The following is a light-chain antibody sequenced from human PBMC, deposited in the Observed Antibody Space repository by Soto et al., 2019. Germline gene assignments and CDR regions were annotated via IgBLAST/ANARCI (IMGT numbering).Light chain of an antibody. V-gene: IGLV1-44*01. CDR2: RNN. Sequence: QSVLTQSPSASGTPGQRVTISCSGSSSNIGSNTVSWYQQLPGAAPKLLIYRNNQRPSGVPARFSGSKSGTSASLAISGLQSEDEADYYCAAWDDSLNGFYVFGSGTKLTVL. J-gene: IGLJ1*01. CDR3: AAWDDSLNGFYV. CDR1: SSNIGSNT.